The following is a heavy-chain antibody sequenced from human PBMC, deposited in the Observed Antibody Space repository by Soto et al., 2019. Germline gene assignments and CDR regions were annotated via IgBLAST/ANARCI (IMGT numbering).Heavy chain of an antibody. CDR2: ISYDGSNK. CDR1: GFTFSSYA. D-gene: IGHD2-2*01. Sequence: LRLSCAASGFTFSSYAMHWVRQAPGKGLEWVAVISYDGSNKYYADSVKGRFTISRDNSKNTLYLQMNSLRAEDTAVCYCARDWSDCSSTSCYGGWFDPWGQGTLVTVSS. J-gene: IGHJ5*02. CDR3: ARDWSDCSSTSCYGGWFDP. V-gene: IGHV3-30-3*01.